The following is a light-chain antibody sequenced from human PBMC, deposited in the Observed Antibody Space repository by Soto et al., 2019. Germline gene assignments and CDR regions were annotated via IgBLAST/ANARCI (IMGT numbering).Light chain of an antibody. J-gene: IGLJ2*01. CDR1: SGHRNYA. CDR2: INSDGSH. Sequence: QPVLTQSPSASASLGASVKLTCTLSSGHRNYAIAWHQQQPDKGPRYLMKINSDGSHSKGDGIPDRFSGSISGSERYLTISSLQSEDEADYYCQTWGTGIRIFGGGTKLTVL. V-gene: IGLV4-69*01. CDR3: QTWGTGIRI.